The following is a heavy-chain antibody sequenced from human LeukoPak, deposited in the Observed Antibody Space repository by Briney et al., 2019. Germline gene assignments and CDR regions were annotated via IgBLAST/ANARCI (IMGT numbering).Heavy chain of an antibody. D-gene: IGHD2-21*01. Sequence: SETLSLTCTVSGGSISSSSYYWGWIRQPPGKGLEWIGSIYYSGSTYYNPSLKSRVTISVDTSKNQFSLKLSSVTAADTAVYYCARDLICGGDCKYFDYWGQGTLVTVSS. CDR2: IYYSGST. J-gene: IGHJ4*02. CDR1: GGSISSSSYY. V-gene: IGHV4-39*02. CDR3: ARDLICGGDCKYFDY.